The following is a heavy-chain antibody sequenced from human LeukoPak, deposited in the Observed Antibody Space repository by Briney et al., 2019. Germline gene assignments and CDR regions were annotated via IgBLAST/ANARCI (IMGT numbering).Heavy chain of an antibody. D-gene: IGHD2-2*01. CDR2: INPSGGST. CDR3: ARATIQTTAAAAPDP. J-gene: IGHJ5*02. V-gene: IGHV1-46*01. Sequence: ASVKVSCKASGYTFTNYYMHWVRQAPGQGLEWMGIINPSGGSTSYAQKFQGRVTMTRDTSTRTIYMDLSSLRSEDTAVYYCARATIQTTAAAAPDPWGQGTLVTVSS. CDR1: GYTFTNYY.